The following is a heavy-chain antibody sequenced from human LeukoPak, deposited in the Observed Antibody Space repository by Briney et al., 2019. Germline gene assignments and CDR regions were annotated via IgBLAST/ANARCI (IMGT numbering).Heavy chain of an antibody. V-gene: IGHV3-21*01. Sequence: GGSLRLSCAASGFTFSNYSMNWVRQAPGKGLEWVSSIGSSSSYIYYADSVKGRFTISRDNAKNSLYLQMNSLRAEDTAVYYCARDTWIQLWLRPLDYWGQGTLVTVSS. CDR3: ARDTWIQLWLRPLDY. J-gene: IGHJ4*02. CDR1: GFTFSNYS. D-gene: IGHD5-18*01. CDR2: IGSSSSYI.